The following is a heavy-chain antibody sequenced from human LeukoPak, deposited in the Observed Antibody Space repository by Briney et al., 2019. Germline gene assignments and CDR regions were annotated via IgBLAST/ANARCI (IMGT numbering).Heavy chain of an antibody. D-gene: IGHD6-19*01. CDR1: GGSISSYY. CDR2: IYYSGST. J-gene: IGHJ4*02. CDR3: ARTAGIAVAGSRQYFDY. Sequence: SETLSLTCTVSGGSISSYYWSWIRQPPGKGLEWIGYIYYSGSTNYNPSLKSRVTISVDTSKNQFSLNLKSVTAADTAVYYCARTAGIAVAGSRQYFDYWGQGMLVTVSS. V-gene: IGHV4-59*08.